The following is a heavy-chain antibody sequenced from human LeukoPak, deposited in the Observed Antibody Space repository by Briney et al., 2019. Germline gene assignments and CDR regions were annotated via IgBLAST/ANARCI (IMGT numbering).Heavy chain of an antibody. J-gene: IGHJ4*02. CDR3: ARFVSYYDSSTDDY. D-gene: IGHD3-22*01. CDR1: HYTFTTYG. V-gene: IGHV1-18*01. Sequence: ASVKVSCKASHYTFTTYGINWVRQAPGQGLEWMGWISAYNGNTNYAQKLQGRVTMTTDTSTSTAYMELRSLRSDDTAVYYCARFVSYYDSSTDDYWGQGTLVTVSS. CDR2: ISAYNGNT.